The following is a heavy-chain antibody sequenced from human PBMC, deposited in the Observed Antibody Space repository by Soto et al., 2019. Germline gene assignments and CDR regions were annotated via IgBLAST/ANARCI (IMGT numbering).Heavy chain of an antibody. CDR1: GGSISSHY. J-gene: IGHJ6*02. V-gene: IGHV4-59*08. D-gene: IGHD5-18*01. CDR3: ARHRGYSYVYYYGMDV. CDR2: IYYSGST. Sequence: PSETLSLTCTVSGGSISSHYWSWIRQPPGKGLEWIGYIYYSGSTNYNPSLKSRVTISVDTSKNQFSLKLSSVTAADTAVYYCARHRGYSYVYYYGMDVWGQGTTVTVSS.